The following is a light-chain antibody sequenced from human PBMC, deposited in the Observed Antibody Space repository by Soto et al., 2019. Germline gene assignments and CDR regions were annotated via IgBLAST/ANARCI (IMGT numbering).Light chain of an antibody. CDR3: HHYTRSPIFT. Sequence: EVVLTQSPGTLSLSAGERATLSCRASQSVADNHLAWYQQKPGQAPRLLIYDASTRAAGIPDRFSSSGSGTDFTLTISRLEPEDFGVYFCHHYTRSPIFTFGPGTTVD. CDR2: DAS. CDR1: QSVADNH. J-gene: IGKJ3*01. V-gene: IGKV3-20*01.